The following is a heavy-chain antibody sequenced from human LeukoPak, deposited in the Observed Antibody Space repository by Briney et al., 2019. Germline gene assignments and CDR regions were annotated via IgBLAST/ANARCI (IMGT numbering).Heavy chain of an antibody. V-gene: IGHV4-4*02. CDR1: GGSISSSNW. CDR3: ARQNGGYSYGYRGDYFDY. D-gene: IGHD5-18*01. CDR2: IYHSGST. J-gene: IGHJ4*02. Sequence: PSGTLSLTCAVSGGSISSSNWWSWVRQPPGRGLEWIGEIYHSGSTNYNPSLKSRVTISVDTSKNQFSLKLSSVTAADTAVYYCARQNGGYSYGYRGDYFDYWGQGTLVTVSS.